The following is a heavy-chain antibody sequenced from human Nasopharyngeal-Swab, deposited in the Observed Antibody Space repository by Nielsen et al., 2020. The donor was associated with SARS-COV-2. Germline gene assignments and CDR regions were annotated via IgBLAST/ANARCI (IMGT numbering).Heavy chain of an antibody. CDR1: GGSISSYY. CDR3: AQTTYSGYFDY. V-gene: IGHV4-59*12. D-gene: IGHD2-15*01. J-gene: IGHJ4*02. CDR2: IYYSGST. Sequence: GSLRLSCTVSGGSISSYYWSWIRQPPGKGLEWIGYIYYSGSTNYNPSLKSRVTISVDKSKNQFSLKLSSVTAADTAVYYCAQTTYSGYFDYWGQGTLVTVSS.